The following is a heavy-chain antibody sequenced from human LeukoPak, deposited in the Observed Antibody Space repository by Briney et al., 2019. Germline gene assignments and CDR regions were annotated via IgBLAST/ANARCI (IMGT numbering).Heavy chain of an antibody. D-gene: IGHD2-15*01. Sequence: ASVKVSCKASGYTFTGYFMHWVRQAPGQGLEWMGWINPNSGGTNYAQKFQGRVTMTRDTSISTAYMELSRLRSDDTAVYYCARVHCSGGSCYLREYYFDYWGQGTLVTVSS. CDR1: GYTFTGYF. V-gene: IGHV1-2*02. J-gene: IGHJ4*02. CDR3: ARVHCSGGSCYLREYYFDY. CDR2: INPNSGGT.